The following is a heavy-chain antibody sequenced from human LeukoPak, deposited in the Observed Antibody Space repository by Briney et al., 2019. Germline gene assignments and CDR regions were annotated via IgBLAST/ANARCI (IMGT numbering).Heavy chain of an antibody. CDR2: IYTSAST. D-gene: IGHD6-19*01. V-gene: IGHV4-4*07. J-gene: IGHJ5*02. Sequence: SSETLSLTCTVSGGSISSYYWSWIRQPAGKGLEWVGRIYTSASTNYNPSLKRRVIMSVDTSKNQFSLKLSSVTAADTAVYYCAREVEAGNGWFDPWGQGTLVTVYS. CDR1: GGSISSYY. CDR3: AREVEAGNGWFDP.